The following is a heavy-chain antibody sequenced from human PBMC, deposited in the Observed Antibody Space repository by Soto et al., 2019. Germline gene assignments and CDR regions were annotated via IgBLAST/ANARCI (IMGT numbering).Heavy chain of an antibody. V-gene: IGHV3-23*01. CDR3: AKSPYDFWSGPYYYYGMDV. CDR2: ISGSGGST. J-gene: IGHJ6*02. CDR1: GFPFSSYA. Sequence: PGGSLRPSCAASGFPFSSYAMSWVRQPPGKGLEWVSAISGSGGSTYYADSVKGRFTISRDNSKNTLYLQMNSLRAEDTAVYYCAKSPYDFWSGPYYYYGMDVWGQGTTVTVSS. D-gene: IGHD3-3*01.